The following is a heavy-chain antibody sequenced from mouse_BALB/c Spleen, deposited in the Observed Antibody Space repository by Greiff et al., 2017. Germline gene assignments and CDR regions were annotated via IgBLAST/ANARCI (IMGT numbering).Heavy chain of an antibody. CDR1: GFTFSDYY. CDR2: ISDGGSYT. J-gene: IGHJ4*01. V-gene: IGHV5-4*02. D-gene: IGHD2-14*01. Sequence: EVKVVESGGGLVKPGGSLKLSCAASGFTFSDYYMYWVRQTPEKRLEWVATISDGGSYTYYPDSVKGRFTISRDNAKNNLYLQMSSLKSEDTAMYYCARDTYYRSYYAMDYWGQGTSVTVSS. CDR3: ARDTYYRSYYAMDY.